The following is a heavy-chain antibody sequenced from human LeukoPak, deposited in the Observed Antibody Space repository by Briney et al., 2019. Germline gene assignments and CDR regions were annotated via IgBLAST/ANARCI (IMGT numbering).Heavy chain of an antibody. Sequence: GGSLRLSCAASGFTFSSYSMNWVRQAPGKGLEWVSYISSSSSYIYYADSVKGRFTISRDNAKNSLYLQMNSLRAEDTAVYYCAGGIAAAGTLSYWGQGTLVTVSS. J-gene: IGHJ4*02. CDR1: GFTFSSYS. V-gene: IGHV3-21*01. CDR2: ISSSSSYI. CDR3: AGGIAAAGTLSY. D-gene: IGHD6-13*01.